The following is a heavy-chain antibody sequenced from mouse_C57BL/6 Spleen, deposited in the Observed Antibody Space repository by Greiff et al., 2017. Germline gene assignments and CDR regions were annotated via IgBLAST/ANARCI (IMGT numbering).Heavy chain of an antibody. V-gene: IGHV1-22*01. D-gene: IGHD4-1*01. J-gene: IGHJ1*03. Sequence: VQLKQSGPELVKPGASVKMSCKASGYTFTDYNMHWVKQSHGKSLEWIGYINPNNGGTSYNQKFKGKATLTVNKSSSTAYMELRSLTSEDSAVYYCARDELGRYFDVWGTGTTVTVSS. CDR3: ARDELGRYFDV. CDR1: GYTFTDYN. CDR2: INPNNGGT.